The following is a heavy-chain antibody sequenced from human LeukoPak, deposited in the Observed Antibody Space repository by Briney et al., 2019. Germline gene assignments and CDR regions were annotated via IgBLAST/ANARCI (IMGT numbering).Heavy chain of an antibody. J-gene: IGHJ6*02. CDR1: GGPISSYY. D-gene: IGHD6-13*01. V-gene: IGHV4-59*08. CDR3: ARLPYSSSWYGYYYGMDV. CDR2: IYYSGST. Sequence: SETLSLTCTVSGGPISSYYWSWIRQPPGKGLEWIGYIYYSGSTNYNPPLKSRVTISVDTSKNQFSLKLSSVTAADTAVYYCARLPYSSSWYGYYYGMDVWGQGTTVTVSS.